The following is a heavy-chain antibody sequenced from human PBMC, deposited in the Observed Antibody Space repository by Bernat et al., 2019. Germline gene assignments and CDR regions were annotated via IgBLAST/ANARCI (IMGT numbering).Heavy chain of an antibody. CDR3: ARDAKTYYDFWSGYPNLYSFDS. V-gene: IGHV1-18*04. CDR1: GYTFTSYG. J-gene: IGHJ4*02. Sequence: VQLVQSGAEVKKPGASVKVSCKASGYTFTSYGISWVRQAPGQGLEWMGWISAYNGNTNYAQKLQGRVTMTTDTSTSTAYMELRSLRSDDTAVYYCARDAKTYYDFWSGYPNLYSFDSWGQGTLVTVSS. D-gene: IGHD3-3*01. CDR2: ISAYNGNT.